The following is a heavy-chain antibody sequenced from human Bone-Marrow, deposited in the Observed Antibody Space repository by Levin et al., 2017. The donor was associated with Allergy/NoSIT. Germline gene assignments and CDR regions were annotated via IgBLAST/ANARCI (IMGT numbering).Heavy chain of an antibody. D-gene: IGHD3-10*01. J-gene: IGHJ5*02. CDR1: GESFSGYY. Sequence: SETLSLTCVVYGESFSGYYWSWIRQAPGKGLEWIGQITHGGSTTYNPSLRSRVTISLDTSNNHFSLKLNSVTVADTAVYYCARGGYYASGFYYINWFDTWGQGNLVTVSS. CDR3: ARGGYYASGFYYINWFDT. CDR2: ITHGGST. V-gene: IGHV4-34*01.